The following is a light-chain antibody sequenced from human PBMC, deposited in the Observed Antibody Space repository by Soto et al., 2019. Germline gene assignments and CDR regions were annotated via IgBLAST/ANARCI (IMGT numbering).Light chain of an antibody. J-gene: IGLJ3*02. V-gene: IGLV1-40*01. CDR3: QSYASSLSGWV. CDR2: GNS. Sequence: QSVLTQPPSVSGAPGQRITISCTGSSSNIGAGYNVHWYQQLPGKAPKLIIYGNSNRPSGVPDRFSGSKSGTSASLAITGLQAEDEADYYCQSYASSLSGWVFGGGTKLTVL. CDR1: SSNIGAGYN.